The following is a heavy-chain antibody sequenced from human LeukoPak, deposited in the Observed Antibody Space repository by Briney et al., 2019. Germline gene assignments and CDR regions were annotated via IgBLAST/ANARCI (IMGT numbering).Heavy chain of an antibody. CDR2: IWHDGSNK. V-gene: IGHV3-33*06. Sequence: GRSLRLSCAASGFTFSNYGMHWVRQAPGKGLEWVAVIWHDGSNKYYADSVKGRFTISRDNSKNTLYLQMNSLRAEDTAVYYCANNFDYWSQGTLVTVSS. J-gene: IGHJ4*02. CDR1: GFTFSNYG. CDR3: ANNFDY.